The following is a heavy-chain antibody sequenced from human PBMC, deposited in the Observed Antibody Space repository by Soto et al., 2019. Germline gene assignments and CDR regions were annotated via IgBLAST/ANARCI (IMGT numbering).Heavy chain of an antibody. CDR2: IRSKANSYAT. J-gene: IGHJ2*01. V-gene: IGHV3-73*02. CDR1: GFTFSGSA. D-gene: IGHD2-21*02. CDR3: TRHALQFCGGDCYLLPYFDL. Sequence: EVQLVESGGGLVQPGGSLKLSCAASGFTFSGSAMHWVRQASGKGLEWVGRIRSKANSYATAYAASVKGRFTISRDDSKTTAYLQMTSLKTEDTAVYYCTRHALQFCGGDCYLLPYFDLWGRGTLVTVSS.